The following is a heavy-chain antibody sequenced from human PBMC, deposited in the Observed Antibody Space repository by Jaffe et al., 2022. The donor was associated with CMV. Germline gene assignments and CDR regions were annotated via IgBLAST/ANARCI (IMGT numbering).Heavy chain of an antibody. CDR3: ARARVVVATRGPHPYFDY. CDR2: IYYSGST. V-gene: IGHV4-31*03. Sequence: QVQLQESGPGLVKPSQTLSLTCTVSGGSISSGGYYWSWIRQHPGKGLEWIGYIYYSGSTYYNPSLKSRVTISVDTSKNQFSLKLSSVTAADTAVYYCARARVVVATRGPHPYFDYWGQGTLVTVSS. CDR1: GGSISSGGYY. J-gene: IGHJ4*02. D-gene: IGHD2-15*01.